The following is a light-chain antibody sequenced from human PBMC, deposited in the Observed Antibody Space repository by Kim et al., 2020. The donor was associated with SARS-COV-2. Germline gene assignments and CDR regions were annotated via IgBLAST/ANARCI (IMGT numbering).Light chain of an antibody. Sequence: APGKTANITCGGDKVGSKSVHWYQQIPGQAPFLVIRYDSDRPSGIPDRFSGSNSGNTATLTITRVEAGDEADYYCHVWDRNNDIVFGGGTKLTVL. J-gene: IGLJ3*02. CDR2: YDS. V-gene: IGLV3-21*04. CDR3: HVWDRNNDIV. CDR1: KVGSKS.